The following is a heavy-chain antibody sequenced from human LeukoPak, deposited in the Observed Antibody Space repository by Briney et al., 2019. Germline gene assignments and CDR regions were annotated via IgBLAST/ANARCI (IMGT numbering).Heavy chain of an antibody. Sequence: GGSLRLSCAASGFTFDDHAMHWVRQAPGKGLEWVSGISWNSGSIGYADSVKGRLTISRDDAKNSLYLQMNSLRAEDTALYYCAKDRFSNYYYYYMDVWGKGTTVTVSS. CDR3: AKDRFSNYYYYYMDV. J-gene: IGHJ6*03. D-gene: IGHD3-10*01. V-gene: IGHV3-9*01. CDR2: ISWNSGSI. CDR1: GFTFDDHA.